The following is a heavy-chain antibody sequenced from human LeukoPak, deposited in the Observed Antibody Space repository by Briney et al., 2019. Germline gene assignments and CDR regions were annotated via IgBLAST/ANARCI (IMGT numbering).Heavy chain of an antibody. CDR3: ARANILTGYYHFDY. CDR2: IYYSGST. D-gene: IGHD3-9*01. J-gene: IGHJ4*02. V-gene: IGHV4-30-4*01. CDR1: GGSISSGDYY. Sequence: SETLSLTCTVSGGSISSGDYYWSWIRQPPGKGLEWIGYIYYSGSTYYNPSLKSRVTISVATSKNQFSLKLSSVTAADTAVYYCARANILTGYYHFDYWGQGTLVTVSS.